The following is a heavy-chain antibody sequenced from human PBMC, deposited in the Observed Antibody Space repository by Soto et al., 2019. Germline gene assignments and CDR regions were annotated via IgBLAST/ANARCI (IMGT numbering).Heavy chain of an antibody. D-gene: IGHD3-3*01. CDR2: INPNSGGT. V-gene: IGHV1-2*04. CDR1: GYTFTVYY. Sequence: ASVKVSCKASGYTFTVYYMHGVLQSPLQWLDWMGCINPNSGGTNYAQKFQGWVTMTRDTSISTAYMELSRLRSDDTAVYYCARSYYDFWSGYYDGMDVWGQGTTVTVSS. CDR3: ARSYYDFWSGYYDGMDV. J-gene: IGHJ6*02.